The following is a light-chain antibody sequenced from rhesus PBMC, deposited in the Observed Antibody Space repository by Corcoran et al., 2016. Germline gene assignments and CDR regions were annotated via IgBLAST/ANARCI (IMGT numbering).Light chain of an antibody. CDR2: GNT. V-gene: IGLV3S12*01. CDR1: SLKTYY. J-gene: IGLJ6*01. CDR3: GSWDNSGNHDV. Sequence: SSELTQKPALSVALGHTVRMTCQGDSLKTYYASWYQQKPGQVPVLVIYGNTNRPSGIPGRFSVSWSGNTASLTITGAQVEDEADYYCGSWDNSGNHDVFGSGTKLTVL.